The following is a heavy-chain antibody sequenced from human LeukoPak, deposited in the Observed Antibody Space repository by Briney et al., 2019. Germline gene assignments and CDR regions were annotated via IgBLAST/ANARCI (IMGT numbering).Heavy chain of an antibody. CDR2: IYHSGST. CDR1: GGPISSGHFS. CDR3: ARGLCSGRYYYYYYGLDV. D-gene: IGHD3-10*02. J-gene: IGHJ6*02. Sequence: SSQTLSPTCTVSGGPISSGHFSWSWIRQSPGKGLELIGYIYHSGSTYYSPSLKRRLTISVDTSKNQFSLKVKSVTAADTAVYYCARGLCSGRYYYYYYGLDVWGQGTTVTVTS. V-gene: IGHV4-30-4*01.